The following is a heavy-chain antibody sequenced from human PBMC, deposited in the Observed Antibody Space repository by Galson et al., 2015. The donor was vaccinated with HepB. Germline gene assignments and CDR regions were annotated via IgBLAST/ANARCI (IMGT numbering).Heavy chain of an antibody. J-gene: IGHJ4*02. D-gene: IGHD1-26*01. CDR1: GFTFSSHW. CDR2: INQDESKT. CDR3: ATGPPGINGGRYDY. Sequence: SLRLSCAVSGFTFSSHWMGWVRQAPGRGLEWVANINQDESKTYYVDSVRGRFTISRDNARNSLYLQMNSLRVEDTAVYYCATGPPGINGGRYDYWGQGILATVSS. V-gene: IGHV3-7*03.